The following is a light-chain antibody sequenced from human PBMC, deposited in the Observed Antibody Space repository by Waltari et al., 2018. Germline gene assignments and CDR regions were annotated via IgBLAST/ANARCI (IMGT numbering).Light chain of an antibody. CDR3: QQYNSYSLLT. CDR1: QSISNW. V-gene: IGKV1-5*03. Sequence: DIQMTQSPSTLSASVGDRVTITCRASQSISNWLAWYQQKPGKAPKLLFYKASTLESGVPSRFSGSGSGTEFTLTISSLQPDDFATYYCQQYNSYSLLTFGGGTEVEIK. CDR2: KAS. J-gene: IGKJ4*01.